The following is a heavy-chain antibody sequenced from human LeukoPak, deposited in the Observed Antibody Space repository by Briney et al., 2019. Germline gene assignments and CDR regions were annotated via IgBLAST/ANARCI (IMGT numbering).Heavy chain of an antibody. CDR2: ISDSGDYT. CDR3: AKDTSIGKYCTSGVCSPFDY. J-gene: IGHJ4*02. CDR1: GFTFSSYA. D-gene: IGHD2-8*01. Sequence: GGSLRLSCAGSGFTFSSYAMSWVRQAPGKGLEWVSAISDSGDYTYYADSVKGRFTISRDNSKNTLYLHVNSLRAEDTAVYYCAKDTSIGKYCTSGVCSPFDYWGRGTLVTVSS. V-gene: IGHV3-23*01.